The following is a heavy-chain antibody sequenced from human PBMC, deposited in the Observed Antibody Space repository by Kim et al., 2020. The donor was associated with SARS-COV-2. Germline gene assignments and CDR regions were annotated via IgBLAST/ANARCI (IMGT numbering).Heavy chain of an antibody. CDR1: GFTFSTYA. CDR2: INAGGTRT. CDR3: DASDY. Sequence: GGSLRLSCAASGFTFSTYAMSWARQAPGKGLEWVSTINAGGTRTHYADSVKGLFTISRDNFKNTLFLQMNSLRDEDTAVYYCDASDYWGQGSLVTVSS. V-gene: IGHV3-23*01. J-gene: IGHJ4*02.